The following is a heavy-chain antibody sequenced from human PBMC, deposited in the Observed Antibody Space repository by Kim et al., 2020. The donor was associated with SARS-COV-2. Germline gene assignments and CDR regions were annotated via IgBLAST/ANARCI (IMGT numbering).Heavy chain of an antibody. CDR3: AREVAGNAFDI. CDR2: N. Sequence: NYYNPSLKSRLLISIDTSENQFALRLRSVSAADTAVYYCAREVAGNAFDIWGQGTKVTVSS. V-gene: IGHV4-31*02. J-gene: IGHJ3*02. D-gene: IGHD3-10*01.